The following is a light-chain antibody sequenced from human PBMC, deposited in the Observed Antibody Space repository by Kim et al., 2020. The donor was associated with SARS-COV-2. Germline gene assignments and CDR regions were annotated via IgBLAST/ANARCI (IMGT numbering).Light chain of an antibody. CDR2: KDS. J-gene: IGLJ2*01. CDR1: ALPKQY. CDR3: QSADSSGTFVV. Sequence: SYELTQPPSVSVSPGQTARITCSGDALPKQYAYWYQQKPGQAPVLVIYKDSERHSGIPERFSGSSSGTTVTLTISGVQAEDEADYYCQSADSSGTFVVFGGGTQLTVL. V-gene: IGLV3-25*03.